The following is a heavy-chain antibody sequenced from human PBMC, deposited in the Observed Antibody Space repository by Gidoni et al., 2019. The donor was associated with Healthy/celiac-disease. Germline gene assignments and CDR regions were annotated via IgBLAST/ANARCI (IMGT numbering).Heavy chain of an antibody. CDR1: GFTFSSYA. CDR3: AKGARGPAEYFQH. D-gene: IGHD3-16*01. CDR2: ISGSGGST. V-gene: IGHV3-23*01. J-gene: IGHJ1*01. Sequence: EVQLLESGGGLVQPRGSLRLSSAASGFTFSSYAMSWVRQAPGKGLGWVSAISGSGGSTYYADTVKGRFTSSRDKTKNTLYLKMNSPRAEDTDVYDSAKGARGPAEYFQHWGQGTLVTVSS.